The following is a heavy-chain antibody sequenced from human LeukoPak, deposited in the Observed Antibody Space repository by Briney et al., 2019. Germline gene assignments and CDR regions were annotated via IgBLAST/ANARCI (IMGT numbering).Heavy chain of an antibody. J-gene: IGHJ4*02. CDR3: AKALYRGPTSPYDC. Sequence: GRSLRLSCAASGFTFSSYGMHWVRQAPGKGLEWVAVISYDGSNKYYADSVKGRFTISRDNSKNTLYLQMNSLRAEDTAVYYCAKALYRGPTSPYDCWGQGTLVTVSS. CDR2: ISYDGSNK. CDR1: GFTFSSYG. V-gene: IGHV3-30*18. D-gene: IGHD3-10*01.